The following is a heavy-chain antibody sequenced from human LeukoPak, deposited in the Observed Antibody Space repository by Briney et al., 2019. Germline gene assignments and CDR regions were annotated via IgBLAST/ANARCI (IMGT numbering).Heavy chain of an antibody. CDR3: ARGEWDLLFDY. J-gene: IGHJ4*02. D-gene: IGHD1-26*01. CDR2: IYYSGST. V-gene: IGHV4-59*01. CDR1: GGSISSYY. Sequence: KPSETLSLTCSVSGGSISSYYWSWIRQPPGKELEWIGDIYYSGSTNYNPSLKSRVTISVDTSKNQFSLKLSSVTAADTAVYYCARGEWDLLFDYWGQGTLVTVSS.